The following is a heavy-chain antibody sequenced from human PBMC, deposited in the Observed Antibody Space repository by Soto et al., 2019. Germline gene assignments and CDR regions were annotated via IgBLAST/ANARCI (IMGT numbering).Heavy chain of an antibody. CDR2: ISYDGSNK. V-gene: IGHV3-30*18. CDR1: GFTFRSYG. CDR3: ANTVTTNHYFDY. D-gene: IGHD4-4*01. Sequence: QVQLVESGGGVVQPGRSLRLSCAASGFTFRSYGMHWVRQAPGKGLEWVAVISYDGSNKYYADSVKGRFTISRDNSKNTLYLQMNSLRAEDTAAYYCANTVTTNHYFDYWGQGTLVTVSS. J-gene: IGHJ4*02.